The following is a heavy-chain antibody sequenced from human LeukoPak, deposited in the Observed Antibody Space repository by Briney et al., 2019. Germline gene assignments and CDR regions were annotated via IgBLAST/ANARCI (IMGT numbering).Heavy chain of an antibody. CDR2: INSDGSRT. V-gene: IGHV3-74*01. D-gene: IGHD3-22*01. CDR1: GFTFSAYW. Sequence: PGGSLRLSYVASGFTFSAYWMHWVRQAPGKGLVWVSRINSDGSRTTYADSVKGRFTISRDNAKNTLYLQMNSLRAEDTAVYYCARGLVHDTSGYYSDYWGQGTLVAVSS. J-gene: IGHJ4*02. CDR3: ARGLVHDTSGYYSDY.